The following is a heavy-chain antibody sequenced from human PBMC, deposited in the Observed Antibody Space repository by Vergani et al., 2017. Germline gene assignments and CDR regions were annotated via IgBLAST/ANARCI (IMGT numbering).Heavy chain of an antibody. V-gene: IGHV1-18*01. D-gene: IGHD3-10*01. CDR1: GYTFTSYG. Sequence: QVQLVQSGAEVKKPGASVKVSCKASGYTFTSYGISWVRQAPGQGLEWMGWISAYNGKTNYAQKLQGRVTMTTDKSTSTAYMELRSLRSDDTAVYYCARGIRRHEWFGQFLFDYWGQGTLVTVSS. J-gene: IGHJ4*02. CDR2: ISAYNGKT. CDR3: ARGIRRHEWFGQFLFDY.